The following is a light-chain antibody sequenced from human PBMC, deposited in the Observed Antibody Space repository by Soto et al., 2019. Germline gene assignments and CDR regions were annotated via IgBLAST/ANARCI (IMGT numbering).Light chain of an antibody. CDR1: QTVSSN. CDR2: GAS. V-gene: IGKV3-15*01. J-gene: IGKJ1*01. CDR3: QQYGSSGT. Sequence: EIVMTQSPATLSVSPGERATLSCRASQTVSSNLAWYQQKPGQAPRLLIYGASTRATGVPARFSGSGSGAEFTLTISGLQSEDFAVYYCQQYGSSGTFGQGTKVEIK.